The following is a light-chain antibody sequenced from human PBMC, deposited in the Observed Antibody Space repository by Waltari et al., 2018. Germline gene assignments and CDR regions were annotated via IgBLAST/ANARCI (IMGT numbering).Light chain of an antibody. V-gene: IGLV2-23*02. CDR1: SSDVGSYNF. CDR2: DVT. CDR3: CSYASTTWV. J-gene: IGLJ3*02. Sequence: QSALTQPASVSRSPGLSITISCTGTSSDVGSYNFVSWYHQHPGKAPKLMIYDVTKRPSGVSNRFSGSKSGNTASLTISGLQAGDEADYYCCSYASTTWVFGGGTRLTVL.